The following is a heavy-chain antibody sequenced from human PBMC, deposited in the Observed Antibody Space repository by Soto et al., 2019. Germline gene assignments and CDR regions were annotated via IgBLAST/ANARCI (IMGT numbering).Heavy chain of an antibody. V-gene: IGHV3-30-3*01. Sequence: GGSLSLSCAASGFPFSSYSMHWVRQAPGKGLEWVAVISYDGSNKYYADSVKGRFTISRDNSKNTLYLQMNSLRAEDTAVYYCAREGGYNIYYYYGMDVWGQGTTVTVSS. D-gene: IGHD5-12*01. CDR1: GFPFSSYS. J-gene: IGHJ6*02. CDR2: ISYDGSNK. CDR3: AREGGYNIYYYYGMDV.